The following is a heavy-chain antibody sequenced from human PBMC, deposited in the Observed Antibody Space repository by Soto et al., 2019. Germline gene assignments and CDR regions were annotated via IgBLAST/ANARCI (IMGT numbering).Heavy chain of an antibody. J-gene: IGHJ3*02. CDR1: GYTFTSYY. CDR3: ARVAEATDAFDI. V-gene: IGHV1-46*01. CDR2: INPSGGST. Sequence: QVQLVQSGAEVKKPGASVKVSCKASGYTFTSYYMHWVRQAPGQGLEWMGIINPSGGSTSYAQKFQGRVTMTRDTATSTVYMELSSLRSEDTAVYYCARVAEATDAFDIWGQGTMVTVSS. D-gene: IGHD1-26*01.